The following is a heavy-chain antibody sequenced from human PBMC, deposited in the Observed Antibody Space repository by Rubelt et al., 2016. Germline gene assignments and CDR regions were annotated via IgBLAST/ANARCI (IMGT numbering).Heavy chain of an antibody. Sequence: QVQLVQSGAEVKKPGASVKVSCKASGYTFTGYYMHWVRQAPGQGLEWMGWINPNSGGTNYAQKFQGWVTMTRDTSISTAYMELSRLRSDDTAVYYCARGSYCSSTSCYYMDVWGQGTTVTVSS. CDR3: ARGSYCSSTSCYYMDV. CDR1: GYTFTGYY. D-gene: IGHD2-2*01. V-gene: IGHV1-2*04. J-gene: IGHJ6*02. CDR2: INPNSGGT.